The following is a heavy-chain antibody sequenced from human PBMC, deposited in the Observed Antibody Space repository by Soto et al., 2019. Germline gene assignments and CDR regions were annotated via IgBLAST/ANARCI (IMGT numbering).Heavy chain of an antibody. D-gene: IGHD3-22*01. CDR1: GRSISSGSNC. CDR3: ARQPSPYSDSSGYKMYFFDY. CDR2: IYYGGTT. Sequence: LSLTCTVSGRSISSGSNCWFWIRQPPGKGLEWIGSIYYGGTTYYNPSLKSRVTTSVDTSKNQFSLNLSSVTAADTAVYYCARQPSPYSDSSGYKMYFFDYWGPGTLVPVSS. J-gene: IGHJ4*02. V-gene: IGHV4-39*01.